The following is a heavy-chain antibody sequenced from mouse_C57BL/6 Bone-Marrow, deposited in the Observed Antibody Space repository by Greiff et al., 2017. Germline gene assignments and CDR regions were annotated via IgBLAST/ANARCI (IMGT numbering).Heavy chain of an antibody. J-gene: IGHJ3*01. D-gene: IGHD1-1*01. CDR1: GYTFTSYW. V-gene: IGHV1-64*01. CDR2: IHPNSGST. CDR3: ARDWNYGSSFAY. Sequence: QVHVKQPGAELVKPGASVKLSCKASGYTFTSYWMHWVKQRPGQGLEWIGMIHPNSGSTNYNEKFKSKATLTVDKSSSTAYMQLSSLTSGDSAVYYCARDWNYGSSFAYWGQGTLVTVSA.